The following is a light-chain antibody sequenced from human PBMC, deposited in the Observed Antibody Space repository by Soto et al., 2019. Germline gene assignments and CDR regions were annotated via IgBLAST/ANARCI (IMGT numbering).Light chain of an antibody. CDR1: QSISSK. CDR3: QQYGNSPLT. Sequence: IVMTQSPATLSVSPGERATLSCRASQSISSKLAWYQQKPGQAPRLLIYGASTRATGIPVRFSGSGSGTDFTLTISRLEPEDFAVYYCQQYGNSPLTFGGGTKVDI. V-gene: IGKV3-15*01. J-gene: IGKJ4*01. CDR2: GAS.